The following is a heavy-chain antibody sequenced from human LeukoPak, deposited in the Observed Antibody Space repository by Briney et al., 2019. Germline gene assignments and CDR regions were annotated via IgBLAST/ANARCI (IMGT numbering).Heavy chain of an antibody. Sequence: GGSLRLSCAASGFTFSSYWMPWVRQAPGKGLVWVSRINSDGSSTTYADSVKGRFTISRDNAKNTLYLQMNSLRAEDTAVYYCARTGRQVVARYFDLWGRGTLVTVSS. D-gene: IGHD2-21*01. J-gene: IGHJ2*01. CDR1: GFTFSSYW. CDR3: ARTGRQVVARYFDL. V-gene: IGHV3-74*01. CDR2: INSDGSST.